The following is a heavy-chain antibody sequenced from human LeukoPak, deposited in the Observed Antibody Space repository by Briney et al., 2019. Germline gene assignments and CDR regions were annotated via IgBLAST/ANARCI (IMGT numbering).Heavy chain of an antibody. CDR1: GGTFSCFA. Sequence: SVKVSCKASGGTFSCFAISWVRQAPGQGLEWMGGFIPIFGSTKYAQKFQGRVSITADESTSTAYMELSSLRSDDTAVYYCARAHVVVLGAALGGMDVWGQGTTVTVSS. CDR2: FIPIFGST. D-gene: IGHD2-15*01. CDR3: ARAHVVVLGAALGGMDV. V-gene: IGHV1-69*13. J-gene: IGHJ6*02.